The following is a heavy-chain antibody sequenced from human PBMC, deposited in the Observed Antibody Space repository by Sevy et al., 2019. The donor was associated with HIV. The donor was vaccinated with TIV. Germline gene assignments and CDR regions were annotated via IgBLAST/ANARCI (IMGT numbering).Heavy chain of an antibody. CDR1: GGSFSGYF. V-gene: IGHV4-34*01. D-gene: IGHD6-19*01. CDR2: IHHTGNT. CDR3: ARGDLYAGFSSDCRIDY. Sequence: SETLSLTCAVYGGSFSGYFWTWIRQLTGKGLEWIGEIHHTGNTNYNPSLKSRVTISIDTSKNHFSLSLSSVTAADAAVYYCARGDLYAGFSSDCRIDYWGQGTLVTVSS. J-gene: IGHJ4*02.